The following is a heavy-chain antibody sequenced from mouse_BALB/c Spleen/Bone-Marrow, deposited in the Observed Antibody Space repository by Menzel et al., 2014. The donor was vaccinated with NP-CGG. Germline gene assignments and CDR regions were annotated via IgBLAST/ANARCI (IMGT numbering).Heavy chain of an antibody. J-gene: IGHJ4*01. Sequence: EVKLMEFGAELVKPGASVKLSCTASGFNIKDTYMHWVKQRPEQGLEWIGRIDPANGNTKYDPKFQGKATITADTSSNTAYLQLSSLTSEDTAVYYCAGFGITKEEGYYYAMDYWGQGTSVTVSS. CDR3: AGFGITKEEGYYYAMDY. CDR1: GFNIKDTY. V-gene: IGHV14-3*02. CDR2: IDPANGNT. D-gene: IGHD2-4*01.